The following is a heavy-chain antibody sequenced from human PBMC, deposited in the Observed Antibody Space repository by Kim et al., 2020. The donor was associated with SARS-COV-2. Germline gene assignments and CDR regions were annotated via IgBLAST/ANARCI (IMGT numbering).Heavy chain of an antibody. J-gene: IGHJ4*02. V-gene: IGHV4-39*01. Sequence: PAPKSRVTISVDTSKNQFSLKLSSVTAADTAVYYCARAVVVPAANPEFDYWGQGTLVTVSS. D-gene: IGHD2-2*01. CDR3: ARAVVVPAANPEFDY.